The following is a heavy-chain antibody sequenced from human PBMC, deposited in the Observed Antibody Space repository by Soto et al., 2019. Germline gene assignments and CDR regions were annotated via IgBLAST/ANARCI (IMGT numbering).Heavy chain of an antibody. Sequence: SETLSLTCTVSGGCISSYYWSWIRQPPGKGLEWIGYIYYSGSTNYNPSLKSRVTISVDTSKNQFSLKLSSVTAADTAVYYCARERTDVLWFGSYNWFDPWGQVTLVTVSS. J-gene: IGHJ5*02. V-gene: IGHV4-59*12. CDR3: ARERTDVLWFGSYNWFDP. D-gene: IGHD3-10*01. CDR1: GGCISSYY. CDR2: IYYSGST.